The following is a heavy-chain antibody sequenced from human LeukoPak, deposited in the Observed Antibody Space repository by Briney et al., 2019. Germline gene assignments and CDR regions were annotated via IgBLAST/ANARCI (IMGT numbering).Heavy chain of an antibody. Sequence: GGSLRLSCAASGFTFDDYGMSWVRQAPGKGLEWVSGINWNGGSTGYADSVKGRFTISRDNSKNTLYLQMNSLRAEDTAVYYCARTWIQLWLVREYYFDYWGQGTLVTVSS. CDR2: INWNGGST. D-gene: IGHD5-18*01. J-gene: IGHJ4*02. CDR1: GFTFDDYG. CDR3: ARTWIQLWLVREYYFDY. V-gene: IGHV3-20*04.